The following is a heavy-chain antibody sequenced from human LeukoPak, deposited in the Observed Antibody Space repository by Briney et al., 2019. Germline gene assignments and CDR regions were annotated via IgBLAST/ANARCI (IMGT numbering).Heavy chain of an antibody. J-gene: IGHJ4*02. CDR3: TGGSGWYSPDY. D-gene: IGHD6-19*01. CDR1: GFTFSGSV. CDR2: ITSKPNSYAT. Sequence: HPGGSLKLSCAASGFTFSGSVMHWVRQASGKGLEWVGRITSKPNSYATVYAASVKGRFTISSDDSKNTAYLQMNSLKTEDTAVYYCTGGSGWYSPDYWGQGTLVTVSS. V-gene: IGHV3-73*01.